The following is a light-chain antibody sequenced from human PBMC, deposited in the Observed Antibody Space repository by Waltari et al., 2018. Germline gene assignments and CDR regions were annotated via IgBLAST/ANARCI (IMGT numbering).Light chain of an antibody. CDR1: SGHRNYA. CDR2: VNSDGSH. Sequence: QVVLTQSPSASASLGASVKLTCTLSSGHRNYAVAWHQQQPEKGPRYLMKVNSDGSHNKGDGFPDRFSGSSAGAERYLTISSLQSEDEANYYCQTWGTGTWVFGGGTKVTVL. V-gene: IGLV4-69*01. J-gene: IGLJ3*02. CDR3: QTWGTGTWV.